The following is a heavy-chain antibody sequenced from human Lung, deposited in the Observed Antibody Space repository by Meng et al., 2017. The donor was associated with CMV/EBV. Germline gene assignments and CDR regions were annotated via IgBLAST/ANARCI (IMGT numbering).Heavy chain of an antibody. Sequence: ASVKVSCKASGYSFTAYYIHWVRQAPGQGLEWMGWISPNSGGTNYAQRFQGRVTLTRDTSISTVYMELRRLTSDDTAVYFCARDFVVLPAATYFDSWGQGTLVXVSS. CDR1: GYSFTAYY. J-gene: IGHJ4*02. V-gene: IGHV1-2*02. CDR2: ISPNSGGT. D-gene: IGHD2-2*01. CDR3: ARDFVVLPAATYFDS.